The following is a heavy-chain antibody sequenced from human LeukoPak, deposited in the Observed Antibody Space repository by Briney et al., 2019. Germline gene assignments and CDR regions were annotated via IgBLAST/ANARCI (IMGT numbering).Heavy chain of an antibody. V-gene: IGHV1-2*02. CDR3: AREGGARCSGGSCYPDV. CDR2: INTNSGAT. J-gene: IGHJ4*02. D-gene: IGHD2-15*01. Sequence: ASVKVSCKASGYTFTDYSIHWVRQAPGQGLVWMGWINTNSGATNYAQKFRGRVTMTRDTSISTAYMELSRLRSDDTAVYYCAREGGARCSGGSCYPDVWGQGTLVTVSS. CDR1: GYTFTDYS.